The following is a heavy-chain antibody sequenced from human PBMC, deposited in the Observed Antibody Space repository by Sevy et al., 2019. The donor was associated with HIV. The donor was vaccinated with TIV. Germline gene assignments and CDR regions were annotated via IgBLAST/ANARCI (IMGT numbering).Heavy chain of an antibody. CDR3: AREIHGSGSYYRGWAFDI. CDR2: ISSSSTI. J-gene: IGHJ3*02. CDR1: GFTFSSYS. D-gene: IGHD3-10*01. Sequence: GGSLRLSCAASGFTFSSYSMNWVRQAPGKGLEWVSYISSSSTIYYADSVKGRFTISRDNAKNSLYLQMNSLRDEDTAVYYCAREIHGSGSYYRGWAFDIWGQGTMVTVSS. V-gene: IGHV3-48*02.